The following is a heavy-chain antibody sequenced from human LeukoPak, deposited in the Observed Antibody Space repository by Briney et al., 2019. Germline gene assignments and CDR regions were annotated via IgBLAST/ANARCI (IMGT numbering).Heavy chain of an antibody. D-gene: IGHD3-10*01. CDR1: GFTFSSYT. J-gene: IGHJ4*02. CDR3: GSMVREGEDS. V-gene: IGHV3-21*01. Sequence: GGSLRLSCAASGFTFSSYTMNWVRQAPGKGLEWVSSITSSSNYIYYADSVKGRFTISRDNAKNSLYLQMNSLRAEDTAVYYCGSMVREGEDSWGQGTLVTVSS. CDR2: ITSSSNYI.